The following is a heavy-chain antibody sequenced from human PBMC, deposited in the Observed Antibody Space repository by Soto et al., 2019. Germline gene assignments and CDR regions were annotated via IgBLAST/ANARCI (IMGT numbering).Heavy chain of an antibody. CDR2: IYHSGST. CDR3: ARGHYGSGSYYSR. V-gene: IGHV4-30-2*01. CDR1: GGSISSGGYS. D-gene: IGHD3-10*01. Sequence: SETLSLTCAVSGGSISSGGYSWSWIRQPPGKGLEWIGYIYHSGSTYYNPSLKSRVTISVDRSKNQFSLKLSSVTAADTAVYYCARGHYGSGSYYSRWGQGTLVTVSS. J-gene: IGHJ4*02.